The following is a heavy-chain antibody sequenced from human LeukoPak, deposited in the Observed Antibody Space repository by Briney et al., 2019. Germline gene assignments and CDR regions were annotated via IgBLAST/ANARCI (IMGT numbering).Heavy chain of an antibody. Sequence: NASETLSLTCAVYGGSFSGYYWSWIRQPPGKGLEWIGEINHSGSTNYNPSLKSRVTILVDTSKNQFSLKLSSVTAADTAVYYCARAKRSYGSGTYYNPYYMDVWGKGTTVTVSS. CDR1: GGSFSGYY. D-gene: IGHD3-10*01. V-gene: IGHV4-34*01. CDR2: INHSGST. CDR3: ARAKRSYGSGTYYNPYYMDV. J-gene: IGHJ6*03.